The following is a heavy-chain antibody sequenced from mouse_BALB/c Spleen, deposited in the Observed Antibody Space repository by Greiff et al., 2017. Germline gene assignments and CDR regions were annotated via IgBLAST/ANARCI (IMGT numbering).Heavy chain of an antibody. CDR1: GFSLTSYG. CDR2: IWAGGST. D-gene: IGHD2-4*01. Sequence: VKLQESGPGLVAPSQSLSITCTVSGFSLTSYGVHWVRQPPGKGLEWLGVIWAGGSTNYNSALMSRLSISKDNSKSQVFLKMNSLQTDDTAMYYCARESRYYDYDGSYAMDYWGQGTSVTVSS. CDR3: ARESRYYDYDGSYAMDY. V-gene: IGHV2-9*02. J-gene: IGHJ4*01.